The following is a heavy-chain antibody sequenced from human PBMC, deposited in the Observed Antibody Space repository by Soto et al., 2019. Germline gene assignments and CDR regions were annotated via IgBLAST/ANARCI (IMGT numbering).Heavy chain of an antibody. Sequence: QVQLVESGGGVVQPGRSLRLSCAASGFTFSSYGMHWVRQAPGKGLEWVAVISYDGSNKYYADSVKGRFTISRDNSKNTLYLQMNSLRAEDTAVYYCAKETVSRGYFDYWGQGTLVTVSS. V-gene: IGHV3-30*18. D-gene: IGHD1-1*01. CDR2: ISYDGSNK. CDR3: AKETVSRGYFDY. CDR1: GFTFSSYG. J-gene: IGHJ4*02.